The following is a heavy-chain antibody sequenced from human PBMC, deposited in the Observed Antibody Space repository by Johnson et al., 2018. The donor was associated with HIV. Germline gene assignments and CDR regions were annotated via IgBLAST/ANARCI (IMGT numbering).Heavy chain of an antibody. J-gene: IGHJ3*02. CDR1: GFMFSSYV. CDR3: ARGFHRGGAFAI. CDR2: ISFDGRKI. Sequence: QVQLVESGGGVVQPGGSLRLSCEASGFMFSSYVMYWVRQGPGKGLEWVALISFDGRKIYYADSVKGRSTISRDNSKNTLYLQMNSLRAEDTAVYYCARGFHRGGAFAIWGQGTMVTVS. D-gene: IGHD1-14*01. V-gene: IGHV3-30*04.